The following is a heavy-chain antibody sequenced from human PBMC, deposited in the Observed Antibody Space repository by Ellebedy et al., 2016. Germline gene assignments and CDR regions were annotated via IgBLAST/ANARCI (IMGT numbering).Heavy chain of an antibody. D-gene: IGHD2-2*01. CDR1: GYTFTSYY. CDR2: INPSGGST. V-gene: IGHV1-46*03. J-gene: IGHJ4*02. CDR3: ARGGYCSSTSCHMMGGY. Sequence: ASVKVSXXASGYTFTSYYMHWVRQAPGQGLEWMGIINPSGGSTSYAQKFQGRVTMTRDTSTSTVYMELSSLRSEDTAVYYCARGGYCSSTSCHMMGGYWGQGTLVTVSS.